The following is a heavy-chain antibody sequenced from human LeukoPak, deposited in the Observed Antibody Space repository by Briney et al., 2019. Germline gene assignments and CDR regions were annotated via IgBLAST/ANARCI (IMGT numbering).Heavy chain of an antibody. CDR3: ARGPMIVT. CDR2: IYYSGST. J-gene: IGHJ5*02. CDR1: GGSISSSSYY. D-gene: IGHD3-22*01. V-gene: IGHV4-39*01. Sequence: PSETLSLTCTVSGGSISSSSYYWGWIRQPPGKGLEWIGSIYYSGSTYYNPSLKSRVTISVDTSKNQFSLKLSSVTAADTAVYYCARGPMIVTWGQGTLVTVSS.